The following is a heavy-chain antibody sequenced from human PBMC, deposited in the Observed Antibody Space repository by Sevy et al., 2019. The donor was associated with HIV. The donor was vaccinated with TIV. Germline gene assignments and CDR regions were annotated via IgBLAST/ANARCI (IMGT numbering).Heavy chain of an antibody. CDR2: IDTAGDT. CDR3: AREVPGSLYGMDV. D-gene: IGHD3-10*01. Sequence: GGSLRLSCAASGFTFSSYDIHWVRQATGKGLEWVSAIDTAGDTYYPGSVKGRFTISRENAKNSLYPQMNSLRAGDTAVYYCAREVPGSLYGMDVWGQGTTVTVSS. J-gene: IGHJ6*02. CDR1: GFTFSSYD. V-gene: IGHV3-13*01.